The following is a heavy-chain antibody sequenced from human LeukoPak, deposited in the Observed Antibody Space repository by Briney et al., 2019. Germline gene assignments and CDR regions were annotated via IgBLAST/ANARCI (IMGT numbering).Heavy chain of an antibody. V-gene: IGHV3-23*01. J-gene: IGHJ5*02. CDR2: ISGSGVST. CDR3: ARTVTIFGVVIISEGDNWFDP. D-gene: IGHD3-3*01. Sequence: GGSLRLSCAASGFTFSSYAMSWVRQAPGKGLEWVSGISGSGVSTNYADSVKGRFTISRDNSKNTLSLQMNSLRAEDTAVYYCARTVTIFGVVIISEGDNWFDPWGQGTLVTVSS. CDR1: GFTFSSYA.